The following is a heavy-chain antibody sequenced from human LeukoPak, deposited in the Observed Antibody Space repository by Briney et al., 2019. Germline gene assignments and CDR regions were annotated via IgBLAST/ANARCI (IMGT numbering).Heavy chain of an antibody. CDR1: GFTFSSYD. CDR3: ASSLITPGAQGAFDI. V-gene: IGHV3-13*01. J-gene: IGHJ3*02. CDR2: IGTAGDT. Sequence: GGSLRLSCAASGFTFSSYDMHWVRQATGKGLEWVSAIGTAGDTYYPGSVKGRFTISRENAKNSLYLQMNSLRAGDTAVYYCASSLITPGAQGAFDIWGQGTMVTVSS. D-gene: IGHD3-22*01.